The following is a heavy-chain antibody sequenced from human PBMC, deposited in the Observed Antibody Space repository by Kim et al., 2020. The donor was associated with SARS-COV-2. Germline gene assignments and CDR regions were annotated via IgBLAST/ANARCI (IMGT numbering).Heavy chain of an antibody. CDR2: T. Sequence: THHNPPHERQVTISEDTSKTQFSLKLSSVTAADTAVYYCARSGYGYINDYWGQGTLVTVSS. CDR3: ARSGYGYINDY. V-gene: IGHV4-59*01. J-gene: IGHJ4*02. D-gene: IGHD6-25*01.